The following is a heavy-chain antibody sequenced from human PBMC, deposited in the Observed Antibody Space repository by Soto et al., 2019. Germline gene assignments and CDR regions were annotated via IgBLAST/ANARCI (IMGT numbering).Heavy chain of an antibody. CDR1: GGSISSGDDY. Sequence: PSETLSLTCIVSGGSISSGDDYWAWIRQPPGKGLEWLGYIYYSGTTNYNPSLKSRVTISVDTSKNQFSLKLSSVTAADTAVYYCASYRGYSYGQRFYGMDVWGQGTTVTVSS. D-gene: IGHD5-18*01. CDR2: IYYSGTT. CDR3: ASYRGYSYGQRFYGMDV. J-gene: IGHJ6*02. V-gene: IGHV4-30-4*01.